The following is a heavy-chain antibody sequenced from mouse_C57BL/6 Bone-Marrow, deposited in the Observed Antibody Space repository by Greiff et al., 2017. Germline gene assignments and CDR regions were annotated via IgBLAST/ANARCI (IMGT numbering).Heavy chain of an antibody. Sequence: EVKVEESGEGLVKPGGSLKLSCAASGFTFSSYAMSWVRQTPEKRLEWVAYISSGGDYIYYADTVKGRFTISRDNARNTLYLQMSSLKSEDTAMYYCTRVYYSVDYWGQGTTLTVSS. CDR2: ISSGGDYI. D-gene: IGHD2-12*01. CDR1: GFTFSSYA. V-gene: IGHV5-9-1*02. J-gene: IGHJ2*01. CDR3: TRVYYSVDY.